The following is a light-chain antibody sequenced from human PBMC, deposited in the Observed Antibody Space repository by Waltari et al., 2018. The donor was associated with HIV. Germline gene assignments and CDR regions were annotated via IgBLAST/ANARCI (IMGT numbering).Light chain of an antibody. CDR1: NSDIITNDT. CDR3: RGYGGHNVVL. V-gene: IGLV2-8*01. Sequence: SFLTPPPPAASSPGQSGAISCTAANSDIITNDTVSWYQHLPRKAPKLLIYALSERPSGVPARFSGSKSSTIAASLTGWDHQTEDAGEYFCRGYGGHNVVLFGGGTKLTVL. CDR2: ALS. J-gene: IGLJ3*02.